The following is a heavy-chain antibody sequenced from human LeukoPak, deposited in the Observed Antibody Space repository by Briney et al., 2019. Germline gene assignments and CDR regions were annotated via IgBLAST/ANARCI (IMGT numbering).Heavy chain of an antibody. CDR3: ARDGGLYGSGSYRPNYYGMDV. CDR2: IYYSGST. D-gene: IGHD3-10*01. J-gene: IGHJ6*02. V-gene: IGHV4-59*12. CDR1: GGSISGYY. Sequence: SETLSLTCTVSGGSISGYYWSWIRQPPGKGLEWIGYIYYSGSTNYNPSLKSRVTMSVDTSKNQFSLKLSSVTAADTAVYYCARDGGLYGSGSYRPNYYGMDVWGQGTTVTVTS.